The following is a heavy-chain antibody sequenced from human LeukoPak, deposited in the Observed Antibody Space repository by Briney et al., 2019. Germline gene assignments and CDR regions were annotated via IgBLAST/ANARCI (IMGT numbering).Heavy chain of an antibody. CDR3: AEISADTSMVYYYYGMDV. CDR1: GFTFSDYY. CDR2: ISGSGGGT. Sequence: GGSLRLSCAASGFTFSDYYMSWIRQAPGKGLEWVSTISGSGGGTYYADSVKGRFTISRDNSKNTLYMQMNSLRAEDTAVYYCAEISADTSMVYYYYGMDVWGQGTPVTVSS. J-gene: IGHJ6*02. V-gene: IGHV3-23*01. D-gene: IGHD5-18*01.